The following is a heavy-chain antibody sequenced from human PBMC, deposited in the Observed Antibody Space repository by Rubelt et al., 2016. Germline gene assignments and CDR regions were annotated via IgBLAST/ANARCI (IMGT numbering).Heavy chain of an antibody. CDR3: ARDSDY. CDR2: MSSGSVTTI. J-gene: IGHJ4*02. CDR1: GFTFSIFG. V-gene: IGHV3-48*01. Sequence: GGGLIQPGGSLRLSCAASGFTFSIFGMSWVRQAPGKGLEWVSYMSSGSVTTINYADSVKGRFTISRDNAKNSLYLQMNSLRAEDTAVYYCARDSDYWGQGTLVTVSS.